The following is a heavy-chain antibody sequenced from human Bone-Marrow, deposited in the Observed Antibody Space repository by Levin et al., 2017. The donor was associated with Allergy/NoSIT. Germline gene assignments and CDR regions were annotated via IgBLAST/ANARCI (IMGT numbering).Heavy chain of an antibody. CDR1: GFTFDSYA. D-gene: IGHD2-15*01. Sequence: GESLKISCAASGFTFDSYAMYWVRQAPGKGLEWVALISYKGTNKDYADSVKGRFTISRDNSENTLFLQMNSLRTDDTAVYYCAREWVVGATEDVGMGLWGQGTLVTVSS. V-gene: IGHV3-30*04. J-gene: IGHJ4*02. CDR3: AREWVVGATEDVGMGL. CDR2: ISYKGTNK.